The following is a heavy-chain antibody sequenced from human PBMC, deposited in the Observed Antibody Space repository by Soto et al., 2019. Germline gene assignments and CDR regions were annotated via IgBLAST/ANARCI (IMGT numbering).Heavy chain of an antibody. V-gene: IGHV3-23*01. CDR3: AKTRKYGSGSYYLDY. D-gene: IGHD3-10*01. CDR1: GFTFSSYA. Sequence: GGSLRLSCAASGFTFSSYAMSWVRQAPGKGLEWVSAISGSGGSTYYADSVKGRFTISRDNSKNTLYLQMNSLRAEDTAVYYCAKTRKYGSGSYYLDYWGQGTLVTVSS. J-gene: IGHJ4*02. CDR2: ISGSGGST.